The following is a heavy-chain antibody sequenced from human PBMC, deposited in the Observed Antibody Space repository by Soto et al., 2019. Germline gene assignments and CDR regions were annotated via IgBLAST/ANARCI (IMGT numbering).Heavy chain of an antibody. CDR1: GGSITNSNW. D-gene: IGHD1-26*01. CDR3: ARGPSIVGNTTPLDS. Sequence: SETLSLTCSVSGGSITNSNWWTWVRLPPAKGLEWIGDIYHAGSTKYNPSVERRVTISVDTSKNQFALTLTSVTAADTAVYFCARGPSIVGNTTPLDSWGRGTLVTVSS. J-gene: IGHJ4*02. CDR2: IYHAGST. V-gene: IGHV4-4*02.